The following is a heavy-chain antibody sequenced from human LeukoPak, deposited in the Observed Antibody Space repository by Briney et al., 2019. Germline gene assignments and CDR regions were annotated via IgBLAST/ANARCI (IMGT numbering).Heavy chain of an antibody. J-gene: IGHJ4*02. CDR3: ATGTPSTYDFWSVADY. Sequence: GASVKVSCKVSGYTLTELSMHWVRQAPRKGLEWMGGFDPEDGETIYAQKFQGRVTMTEDTSTDTAYMELSSLRSEDTAVYYCATGTPSTYDFWSVADYWGQGTLVTVSS. V-gene: IGHV1-24*01. CDR2: FDPEDGET. CDR1: GYTLTELS. D-gene: IGHD3-3*01.